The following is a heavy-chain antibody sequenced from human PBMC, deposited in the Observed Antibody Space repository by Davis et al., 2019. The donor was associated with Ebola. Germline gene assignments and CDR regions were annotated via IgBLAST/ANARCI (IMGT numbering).Heavy chain of an antibody. CDR1: GFTFSSYS. CDR3: VRRLGPPS. J-gene: IGHJ5*02. Sequence: PGGSLRLSCVVSGFTFSSYSMNWVRQAPGKGLEWISSISSSSSYIFYADSLKGRFTISRDNAKNSLYLEMNSLRAEDTAVYYCVRRLGPPSWGQGTLVTVSS. CDR2: ISSSSSYI. D-gene: IGHD4-11*01. V-gene: IGHV3-21*01.